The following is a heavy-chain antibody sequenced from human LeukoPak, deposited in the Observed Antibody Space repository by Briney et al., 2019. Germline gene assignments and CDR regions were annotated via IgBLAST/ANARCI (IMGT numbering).Heavy chain of an antibody. V-gene: IGHV1-2*02. CDR2: INPNSGGT. CDR3: ARGSRYCSGGSCYSDYYYMDV. J-gene: IGHJ6*03. CDR1: GYTFTSYG. D-gene: IGHD2-15*01. Sequence: ASVKVSCKASGYTFTSYGISWVRQAPGQGLEWMGWINPNSGGTNYAQKFQGRVTVTRDTSISTAYMELSRLRSDDTAVYYCARGSRYCSGGSCYSDYYYMDVWGKGTTVTVSS.